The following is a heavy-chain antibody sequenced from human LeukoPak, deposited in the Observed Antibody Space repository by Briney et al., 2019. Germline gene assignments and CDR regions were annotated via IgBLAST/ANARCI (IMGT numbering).Heavy chain of an antibody. CDR2: IKEDGSEK. CDR1: GFSFSTYW. J-gene: IGHJ4*02. Sequence: GGSLRLSCAASGFSFSTYWMSWVRQAPGKGLEWVANIKEDGSEKYYGDSVKGRFTISRDNAKNSLYLQMNSLRAEDTAVYYCARDSSGYQWGQGTLVTVSS. V-gene: IGHV3-7*01. CDR3: ARDSSGYQ. D-gene: IGHD3-22*01.